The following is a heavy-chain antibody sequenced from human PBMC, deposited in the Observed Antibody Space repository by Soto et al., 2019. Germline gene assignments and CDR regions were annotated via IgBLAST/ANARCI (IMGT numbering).Heavy chain of an antibody. CDR1: GFTFSSYG. V-gene: IGHV3-33*01. Sequence: QVQLVESGGGVVQPGRSLRLSCAASGFTFSSYGMHWVRQAPGKGLEWVAVIWYDGSNKYYADSVKGRFTISRDNSKNTLYLQMNSLRAEDTAVYYCARQKEVYYYGMDVWGQGTTVTVSS. J-gene: IGHJ6*02. CDR2: IWYDGSNK. CDR3: ARQKEVYYYGMDV.